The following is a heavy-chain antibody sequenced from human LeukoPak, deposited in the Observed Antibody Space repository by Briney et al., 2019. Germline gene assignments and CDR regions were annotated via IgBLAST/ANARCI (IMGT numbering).Heavy chain of an antibody. V-gene: IGHV3-21*01. D-gene: IGHD3-22*01. J-gene: IGHJ4*02. Sequence: TGGSLRLSCAASGFTFDDYGMSWVRQAQGKGLEWVSAIGSSGGPTYYADFVKGRFTISRDNAKNSLYLQMNSLRAEDTAVYYCARDYYDSSGSFDYWGQGTLVTVSS. CDR2: IGSSGGPT. CDR3: ARDYYDSSGSFDY. CDR1: GFTFDDYG.